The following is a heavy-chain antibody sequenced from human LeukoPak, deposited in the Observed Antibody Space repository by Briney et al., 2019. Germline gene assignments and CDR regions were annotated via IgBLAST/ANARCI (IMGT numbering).Heavy chain of an antibody. CDR2: IYHSGST. D-gene: IGHD3-3*01. CDR3: ARDHGITIFGVVYNYYMDV. J-gene: IGHJ6*03. V-gene: IGHV4-34*01. Sequence: PSETLSLTCAVYGGSFSGYYWSWVRQPPGKGLGWIGEIYHSGSTNYNPSLKSRVTISVDKSKNQFSLKLSSVTAADTAVYYCARDHGITIFGVVYNYYMDVWGKGTTVTVSS. CDR1: GGSFSGYY.